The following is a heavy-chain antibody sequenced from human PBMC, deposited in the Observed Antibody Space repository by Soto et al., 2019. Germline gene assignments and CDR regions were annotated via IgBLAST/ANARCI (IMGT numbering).Heavy chain of an antibody. V-gene: IGHV4-59*12. CDR3: ARVPGP. D-gene: IGHD3-10*01. J-gene: IGHJ5*02. CDR1: GGSISSDY. Sequence: SETLSLTWTVSGGSISSDYWSWIRQPPGKGLEWIGYIYYSGSTNYNPSLKSRVTISVDRSKNQFSLKLSSVTAADTAVYYCARVPGPWGQGTLVPSAQ. CDR2: IYYSGST.